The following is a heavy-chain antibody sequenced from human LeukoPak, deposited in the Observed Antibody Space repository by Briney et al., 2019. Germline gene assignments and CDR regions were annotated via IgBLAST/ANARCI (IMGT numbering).Heavy chain of an antibody. CDR2: IYASGST. J-gene: IGHJ5*02. Sequence: PSQTLSLTCTVSGGSISSGSYYWSWIRQPAGKGLEWIGRIYASGSTSFNPSLKSRVTISVGTSKNQFSLKLSSVTAADTAVYYCARRKQWRVFGWFDPWGQGTLVTVSS. D-gene: IGHD6-19*01. CDR3: ARRKQWRVFGWFDP. CDR1: GGSISSGSYY. V-gene: IGHV4-61*02.